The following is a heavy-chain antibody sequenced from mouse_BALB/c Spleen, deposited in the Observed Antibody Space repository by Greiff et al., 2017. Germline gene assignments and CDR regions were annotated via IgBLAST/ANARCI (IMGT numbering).Heavy chain of an antibody. J-gene: IGHJ4*01. CDR1: GYTFTDYE. D-gene: IGHD2-2*01. Sequence: QVQLKESGAELVRPGASVTLSCKASGYTFTDYEMHWVKQTPVHGLEWIGAIDPETGGTAYNQKFKGKATLTADKSSSTAYMELRSLTSEDSAVYYCTRMGDLLWLRRGYYYAMDYWGQGTSVTVSS. V-gene: IGHV1-15*01. CDR3: TRMGDLLWLRRGYYYAMDY. CDR2: IDPETGGT.